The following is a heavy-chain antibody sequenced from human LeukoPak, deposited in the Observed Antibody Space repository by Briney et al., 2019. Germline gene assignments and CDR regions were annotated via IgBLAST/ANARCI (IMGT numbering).Heavy chain of an antibody. V-gene: IGHV3-11*01. CDR1: GFTFSDYY. J-gene: IGHJ4*02. D-gene: IGHD6-19*01. CDR3: AREIAVAAPRLIDY. Sequence: GGSLRLSCAASGFTFSDYYMSWIRQAPGKGLEWVSYISSSGSTIYYADSVKGRFTISRDNAKNSLYLQMNSLRAEDTAVYYCAREIAVAAPRLIDYWGQGTLVTVSS. CDR2: ISSSGSTI.